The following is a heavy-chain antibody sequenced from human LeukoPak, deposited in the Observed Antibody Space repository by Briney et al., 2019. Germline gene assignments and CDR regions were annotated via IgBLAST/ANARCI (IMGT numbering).Heavy chain of an antibody. Sequence: GGSLRLSCAASGFTFSSYGMHWVRQAPGKGLEWVAFIRYDGSNKYYADSVKGRFTISRDNSKNTLYLQMNSLRAEDTAVYYCAKERIVVVITPPDYWGQGTLVTVSS. CDR2: IRYDGSNK. V-gene: IGHV3-30*02. CDR1: GFTFSSYG. D-gene: IGHD3-22*01. CDR3: AKERIVVVITPPDY. J-gene: IGHJ4*02.